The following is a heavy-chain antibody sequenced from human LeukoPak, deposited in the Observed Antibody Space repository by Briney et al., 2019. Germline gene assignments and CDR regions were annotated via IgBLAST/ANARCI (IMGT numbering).Heavy chain of an antibody. J-gene: IGHJ6*03. CDR3: ARGSLLYSSWNDDRKYYYYMDV. D-gene: IGHD1-1*01. CDR1: GGSISSYY. CDR2: IYYSGST. Sequence: SETLSLTCTVSGGSISSYYWSWIRQPPGKGLEWIGYIYYSGSTNYNPSLKSRVTISVDTSKNQFSLKLSSVTAADTAVYYCARGSLLYSSWNDDRKYYYYMDVWGKGTTVTISS. V-gene: IGHV4-59*01.